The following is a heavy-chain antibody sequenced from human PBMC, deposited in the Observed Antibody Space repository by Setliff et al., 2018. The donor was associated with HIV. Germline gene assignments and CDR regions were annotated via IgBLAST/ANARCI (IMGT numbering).Heavy chain of an antibody. CDR3: ARGLPPSSYDY. J-gene: IGHJ4*02. Sequence: GGSLRLSCAASGFTFSTYAMTWVRQAPGKGLEWVSSISSSGGTTYFADTVKGRFTISRDNSKNTLYLQMDSLRVEDTALYYCARGLPPSSYDYWGRGALVTVSS. D-gene: IGHD3-16*01. CDR2: ISSSGGTT. CDR1: GFTFSTYA. V-gene: IGHV3-23*01.